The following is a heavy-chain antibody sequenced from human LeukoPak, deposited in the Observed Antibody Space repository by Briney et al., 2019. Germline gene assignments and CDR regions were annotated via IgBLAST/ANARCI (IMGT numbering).Heavy chain of an antibody. D-gene: IGHD3-10*01. V-gene: IGHV5-51*01. Sequence: PGGSLQISCQGSGSSFTSDWIGGVRPMRGKGLEWMGISYPGDSDTRYSPSFQGQVTISADKSISTAYLQWSSLKAPDTAMYYCARERISGSYSHDAFDIWGQGTMVTVSS. CDR2: SYPGDSDT. CDR3: ARERISGSYSHDAFDI. J-gene: IGHJ3*02. CDR1: GSSFTSDW.